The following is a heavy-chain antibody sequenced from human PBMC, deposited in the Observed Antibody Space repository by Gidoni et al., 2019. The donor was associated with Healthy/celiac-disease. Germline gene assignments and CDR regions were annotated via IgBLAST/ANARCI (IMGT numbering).Heavy chain of an antibody. J-gene: IGHJ4*02. CDR1: GYSFTSYW. D-gene: IGHD3-3*01. Sequence: EVQLVQSGAEVKKPGESLKISCKGSGYSFTSYWIGWVRQMPGKGLEWMGIIYPGDSDTRYSPSFQGQVTISADKSISTAYLQWSSLKASDTAMYYCARRYYDFWSGYYFDYWGQGTLVTVSS. CDR2: IYPGDSDT. V-gene: IGHV5-51*01. CDR3: ARRYYDFWSGYYFDY.